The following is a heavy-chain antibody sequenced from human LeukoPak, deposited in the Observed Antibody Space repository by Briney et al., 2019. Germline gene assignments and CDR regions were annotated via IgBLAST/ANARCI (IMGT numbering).Heavy chain of an antibody. CDR1: GFTLSSYW. CDR2: IKQDGSEK. CDR3: ARDRGYYYDSSGYFL. D-gene: IGHD3-22*01. J-gene: IGHJ4*02. Sequence: SGGSLRLSCAASGFTLSSYWMSWVRQAPGKGLEWVANIKQDGSEKYYVDSVKGRLTISRDNAKNSLYLQMNSLRAEDTAVYYCARDRGYYYDSSGYFLWGQGTLVTVSS. V-gene: IGHV3-7*01.